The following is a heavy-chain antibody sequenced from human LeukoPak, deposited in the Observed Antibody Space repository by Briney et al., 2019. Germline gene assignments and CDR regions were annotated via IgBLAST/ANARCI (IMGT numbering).Heavy chain of an antibody. CDR2: INHSGST. Sequence: SETLSLTCAVYGGSFSGYYWSWIRQPPGKGLEWIGEINHSGSTNYNPSLKSRVTISVDTSKNQFSLKLSSVTAADTAVYYCARGGSSSHYYYYYMDVWGKGTTVTVSS. CDR3: ARGGSSSHYYYYYMDV. CDR1: GGSFSGYY. D-gene: IGHD6-6*01. J-gene: IGHJ6*03. V-gene: IGHV4-34*01.